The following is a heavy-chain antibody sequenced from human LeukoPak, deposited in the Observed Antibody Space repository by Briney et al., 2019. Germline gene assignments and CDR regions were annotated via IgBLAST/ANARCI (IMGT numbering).Heavy chain of an antibody. CDR3: AKDLGAVVPAAMGLDY. Sequence: GRSQRLSCAASGFTFSSYGMHWVRQAPGKGLEWVAVISYDGSNKYYADSVKGRFTISRDNSKNTLYLQMNSLRAEDTAVYYCAKDLGAVVPAAMGLDYWGQGTLVTVSS. J-gene: IGHJ4*02. D-gene: IGHD2-2*01. CDR1: GFTFSSYG. V-gene: IGHV3-30*18. CDR2: ISYDGSNK.